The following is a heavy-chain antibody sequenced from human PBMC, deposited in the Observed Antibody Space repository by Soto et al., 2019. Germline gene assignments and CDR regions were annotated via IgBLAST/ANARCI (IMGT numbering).Heavy chain of an antibody. CDR3: ARESVTMVRGASRRANYYFDY. J-gene: IGHJ4*02. CDR1: GGSISSSSYY. D-gene: IGHD3-10*01. CDR2: IYYSGST. V-gene: IGHV4-39*02. Sequence: QLQLQESGPGLVKPSETLSLTCTVSGGSISSSSYYWGWIRQPPGKGLEWIGSIYYSGSTYYNPSLKSRVTISVDTSKNQFSLKLSSVTAADTAVYYCARESVTMVRGASRRANYYFDYWGQGTLVTVSS.